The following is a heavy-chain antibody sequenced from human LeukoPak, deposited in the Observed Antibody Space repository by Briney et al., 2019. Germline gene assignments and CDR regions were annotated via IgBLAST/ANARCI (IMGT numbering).Heavy chain of an antibody. CDR3: ARTLVRLNWFDP. CDR1: GGSISSYY. V-gene: IGHV4-59*08. CDR2: IYYIGST. J-gene: IGHJ5*02. D-gene: IGHD3-10*01. Sequence: SETLSLTCTVSGGSISSYYWSWIRQPPGKGLEWIGYIYYIGSTSYNPSLKSRVTISVDTSKNQFSLKLSSVTAADTAVYYCARTLVRLNWFDPWGQGTLVTVSS.